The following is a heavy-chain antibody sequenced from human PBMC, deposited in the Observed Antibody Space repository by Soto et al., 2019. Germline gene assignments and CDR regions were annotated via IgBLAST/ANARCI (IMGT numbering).Heavy chain of an antibody. J-gene: IGHJ4*02. D-gene: IGHD3-9*01. CDR1: GHTFTSYY. V-gene: IGHV1-46*03. CDR2: INPSGGST. CDR3: ARVYDILTGYFYFDY. Sequence: ASVKVSCKASGHTFTSYYMHWVRQAPGQGLEWMGIINPSGGSTSYAQKFQGRVTMTRDTSTSTVYMELSSLRSEDTAVYYCARVYDILTGYFYFDYWGQGTLVTVSS.